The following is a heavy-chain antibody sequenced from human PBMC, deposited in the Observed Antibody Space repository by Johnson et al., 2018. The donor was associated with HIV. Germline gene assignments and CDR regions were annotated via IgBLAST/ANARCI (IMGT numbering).Heavy chain of an antibody. D-gene: IGHD3-10*01. CDR1: GFTFSDYY. CDR3: ARAPEVRGVDAFDV. Sequence: QVLLVESGGGLVNPGGSLRLSCAASGFTFSDYYMSWIRQAPGKGLEWVSYISSSGNSMYYADSVKGRFTISRDNAKNSLYLQMNILRAEDTAVYYCARAPEVRGVDAFDVWGQGTMVTVSS. V-gene: IGHV3-11*04. J-gene: IGHJ3*01. CDR2: ISSSGNSM.